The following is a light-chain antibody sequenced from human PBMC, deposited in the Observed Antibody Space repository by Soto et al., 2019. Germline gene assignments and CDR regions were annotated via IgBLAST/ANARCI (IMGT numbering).Light chain of an antibody. CDR3: FLFFGGPRL. Sequence: QAVVTQEPSLPGSPGGTVPLTFASSPGAVTSGHYPYGLQQKPGQAPRTLINDTSNKHSWTPARFSGSLIGDKAALTLSGAQPEDEAEYYCFLFFGGPRLFGGGTKLTVL. J-gene: IGLJ2*01. CDR2: DTS. CDR1: PGAVTSGHY. V-gene: IGLV7-46*01.